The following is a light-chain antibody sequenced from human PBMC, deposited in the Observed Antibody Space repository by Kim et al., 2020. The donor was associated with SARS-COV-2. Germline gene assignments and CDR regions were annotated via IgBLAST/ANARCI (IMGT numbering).Light chain of an antibody. CDR2: KAS. CDR3: QQYDTYPWT. J-gene: IGKJ1*01. Sequence: ASVGDGVTITCRASQSIHISLAWYQQKPGKAPKLLIYKASSLQSGVPSRFSGSESGTEFTLTISSLQPDDFATYYCQQYDTYPWTFGQGTKVDIK. V-gene: IGKV1-5*03. CDR1: QSIHIS.